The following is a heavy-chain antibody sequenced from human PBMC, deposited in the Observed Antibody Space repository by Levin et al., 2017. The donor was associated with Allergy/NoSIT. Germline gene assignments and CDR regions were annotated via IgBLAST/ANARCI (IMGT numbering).Heavy chain of an antibody. Sequence: SVKVSCKASGGTFSSYTISWVRQAPGQGLEWMGRIIPILGIANYAQKFQGRVTITADKSTSTAYMELSSLRSEDTAVYYCAREAPDVLLWFGELRMDYWGQGTLVTVSS. V-gene: IGHV1-69*04. J-gene: IGHJ4*02. CDR3: AREAPDVLLWFGELRMDY. D-gene: IGHD3-10*01. CDR2: IIPILGIA. CDR1: GGTFSSYT.